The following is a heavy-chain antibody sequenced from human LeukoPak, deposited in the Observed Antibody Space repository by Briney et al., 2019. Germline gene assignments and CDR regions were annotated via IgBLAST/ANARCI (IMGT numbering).Heavy chain of an antibody. Sequence: SVKVSCKASGGTFSSYAISWVRQAPGQGLEWMGRIIPILGIANYAQKFQGRVTITADKSTSTAYMELSSLRSDDTAVYYCARDYFGSGPRALDIWGQGTMVTVSS. J-gene: IGHJ3*02. D-gene: IGHD3-10*01. CDR1: GGTFSSYA. CDR3: ARDYFGSGPRALDI. CDR2: IIPILGIA. V-gene: IGHV1-69*04.